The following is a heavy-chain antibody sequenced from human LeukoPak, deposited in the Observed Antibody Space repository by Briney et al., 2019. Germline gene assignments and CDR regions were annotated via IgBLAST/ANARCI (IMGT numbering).Heavy chain of an antibody. D-gene: IGHD6-19*01. CDR2: ISAYNGNT. Sequence: ASVKVSCKASGYTFTSYGISWVRQAPGQGLEWMGWISAYNGNTNYAQKLQGRVTMTTDTSTSTAYMELRSLRSDDTAAYYCAREIAVAGTCDYWGQGTLVTVSS. CDR1: GYTFTSYG. V-gene: IGHV1-18*01. CDR3: AREIAVAGTCDY. J-gene: IGHJ4*02.